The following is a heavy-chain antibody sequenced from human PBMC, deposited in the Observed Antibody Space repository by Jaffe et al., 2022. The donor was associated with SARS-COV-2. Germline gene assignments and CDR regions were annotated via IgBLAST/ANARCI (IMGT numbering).Heavy chain of an antibody. Sequence: QVQLQESGPGLVKPSQTLSLTCSVSGDSLTSGGYFWTWIRQHPGKGLEWIAYSYYSGTSYYNPSLKSRVTISVDTSKNQFSLKLNSVTAADTAVYYCASHRVEEGFDNWGQGTLVSVSS. CDR3: ASHRVEEGFDN. J-gene: IGHJ4*02. V-gene: IGHV4-31*03. CDR2: SYYSGTS. CDR1: GDSLTSGGYF.